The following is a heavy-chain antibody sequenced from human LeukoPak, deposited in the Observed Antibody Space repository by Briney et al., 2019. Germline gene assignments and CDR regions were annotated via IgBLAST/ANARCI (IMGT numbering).Heavy chain of an antibody. V-gene: IGHV3-33*05. CDR2: ISYDGSNK. CDR3: ARTSGGSYFDAFDI. CDR1: GFTFSSYG. J-gene: IGHJ3*02. Sequence: GGSLRLSCAASGFTFSSYGMHWVRQAPGKGLEWVAVISYDGSNKYYADSVKGRFTISRDNSKNTLYLQMNSLRAEDTAIYYCARTSGGSYFDAFDIWGQGTMVTVSS. D-gene: IGHD1-26*01.